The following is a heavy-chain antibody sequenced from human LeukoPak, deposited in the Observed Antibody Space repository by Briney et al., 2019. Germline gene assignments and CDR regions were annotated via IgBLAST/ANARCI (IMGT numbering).Heavy chain of an antibody. CDR3: ARVTHAFDT. J-gene: IGHJ3*02. V-gene: IGHV4-34*01. CDR1: GGSFSGYY. Sequence: SETLSLTCAVYGGSFSGYYRSWIRQPPGKGLEWIGEINHSGSTNYNPSLKSRVTISVDTSKNQFSLKLSSVTAADTAVYYCARVTHAFDTWGQGTMVTVSS. D-gene: IGHD4-23*01. CDR2: INHSGST.